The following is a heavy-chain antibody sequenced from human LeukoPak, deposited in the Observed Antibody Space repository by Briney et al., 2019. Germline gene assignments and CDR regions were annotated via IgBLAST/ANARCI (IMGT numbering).Heavy chain of an antibody. CDR3: ARSTYYYDSSGENWFDP. Sequence: SETLSLTCAVYGGSFSGYYWSWIRQPPGKGLEWIGEINHSGSTNYNPSLKSRVTISVDTSKNQFSLKLSSVTAADTAVYYCARSTYYYDSSGENWFDPWGQGTLVTVSS. CDR2: INHSGST. CDR1: GGSFSGYY. V-gene: IGHV4-34*01. J-gene: IGHJ5*02. D-gene: IGHD3-22*01.